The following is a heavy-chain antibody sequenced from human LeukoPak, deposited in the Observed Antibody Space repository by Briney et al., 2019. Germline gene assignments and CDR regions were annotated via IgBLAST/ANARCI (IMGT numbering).Heavy chain of an antibody. CDR3: ASASPHRIAAGGDY. CDR2: INSDGSSR. Sequence: GGSLRLSCAASGFTFSNYWMHWVRQAPGKGLVWVSRINSDGSSRNYADSVKGRFTISRDNAKNTLYLHMNSLRAEDTAVYYCASASPHRIAAGGDYWGQGTLVTVSS. D-gene: IGHD6-13*01. J-gene: IGHJ4*02. CDR1: GFTFSNYW. V-gene: IGHV3-74*01.